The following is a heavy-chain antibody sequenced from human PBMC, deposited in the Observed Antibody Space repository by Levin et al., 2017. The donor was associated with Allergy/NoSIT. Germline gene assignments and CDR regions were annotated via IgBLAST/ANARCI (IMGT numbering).Heavy chain of an antibody. CDR1: GYTFTSHY. V-gene: IGHV1-46*01. CDR3: ARERLNFLNWFDP. Sequence: ASVKVSCKASGYTFTSHYMHWVRQAPGQGLEWMGKIKPSGVSTSYAQKFQGRVSMTSDTSTSTVFMELSSLRSDDTAVYYCARERLNFLNWFDPWGQGTLVTVSS. CDR2: IKPSGVST. D-gene: IGHD6-25*01. J-gene: IGHJ5*02.